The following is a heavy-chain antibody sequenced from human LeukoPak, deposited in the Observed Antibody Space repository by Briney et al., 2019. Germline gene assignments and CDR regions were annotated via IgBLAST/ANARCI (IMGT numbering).Heavy chain of an antibody. Sequence: PGRSLRLSCAASGFTFSFYPMHWVRQAPGKGLEWVSVIYSGGSTYYADSVKGRFTISRDNSKNTLYLQMNSLRAEDTAVYYCATTFRSGVAFDIWGQGTMVTVSS. J-gene: IGHJ3*02. CDR3: ATTFRSGVAFDI. CDR1: GFTFSFYP. D-gene: IGHD3-10*01. V-gene: IGHV3-53*01. CDR2: IYSGGST.